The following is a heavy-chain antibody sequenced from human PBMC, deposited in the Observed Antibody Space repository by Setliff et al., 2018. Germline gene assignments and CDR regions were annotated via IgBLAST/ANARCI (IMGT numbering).Heavy chain of an antibody. CDR1: GYSFTNYW. V-gene: IGHV5-51*01. J-gene: IGHJ4*02. D-gene: IGHD6-6*01. CDR2: IYPSNSNI. CDR3: ARRDSSPSFPAADY. Sequence: PGESLKISCKASGYSFTNYWIAWVRQMPGKGLEWVGIIYPSNSNIKYSTSFEAQITISVEKSINTAYLQWSSLKASDTALYYCARRDSSPSFPAADYWGRGTLVTFSS.